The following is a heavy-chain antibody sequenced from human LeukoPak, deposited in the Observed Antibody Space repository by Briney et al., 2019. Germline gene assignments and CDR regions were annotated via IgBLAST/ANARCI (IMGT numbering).Heavy chain of an antibody. Sequence: PSETLSLTCAVSGGSISSGGYSWSWIRQPPGKGLEWIGYIYHSGSTYYNPSLKSRVTISIDTSKNQFSLKLSSVTAADTAVYYCARHLSTQLGTWFDPWGQGTLVTVSS. D-gene: IGHD7-27*01. CDR1: GGSISSGGYS. J-gene: IGHJ5*02. CDR2: IYHSGST. CDR3: ARHLSTQLGTWFDP. V-gene: IGHV4-30-2*03.